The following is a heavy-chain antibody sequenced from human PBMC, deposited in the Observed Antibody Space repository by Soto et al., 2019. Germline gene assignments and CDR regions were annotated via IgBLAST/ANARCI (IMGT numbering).Heavy chain of an antibody. CDR1: GGTFRSYV. D-gene: IGHD1-1*01. CDR2: IIPMYGTT. CDR3: ARIGTLDWIDDY. J-gene: IGHJ4*02. Sequence: QVQLVQSGAEVKKPGSSVKVSCKASGGTFRSYVTSWVRQAPGQGLEGLGGIIPMYGTTYYAQTFQGRVTISADESTSKAFMELSSLRSEDTAVYYCARIGTLDWIDDYWGQGTLVTVSS. V-gene: IGHV1-69*12.